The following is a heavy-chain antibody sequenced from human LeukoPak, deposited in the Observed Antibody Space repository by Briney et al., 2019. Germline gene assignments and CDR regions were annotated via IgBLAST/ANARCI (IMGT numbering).Heavy chain of an antibody. J-gene: IGHJ6*02. V-gene: IGHV1-69*13. CDR2: IIPIFGTA. CDR1: GGTFSSYA. Sequence: ASVKVSCKASGGTFSSYAISWVRQAPGQGLEWMGGIIPIFGTANHAQKFQGRVTITADESTSTAYMELSSLRSEDTAVYYCARTVLGYCSGGSCYLNGMDVWGQGTTVTVSS. CDR3: ARTVLGYCSGGSCYLNGMDV. D-gene: IGHD2-15*01.